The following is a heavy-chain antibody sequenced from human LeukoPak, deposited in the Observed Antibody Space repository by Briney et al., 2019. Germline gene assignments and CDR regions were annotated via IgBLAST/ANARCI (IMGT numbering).Heavy chain of an antibody. Sequence: SETLSLTCTVSGGSISSSSYYWGWIRQPPGKGLEWIGSIYYSGSTYYNPSLKSRVTISVDTSKNQFSLKLSSVTAADTAVYYCASTGYSSSWYALHDYWGQGTLVTVSS. CDR2: IYYSGST. D-gene: IGHD6-13*01. V-gene: IGHV4-39*07. CDR3: ASTGYSSSWYALHDY. CDR1: GGSISSSSYY. J-gene: IGHJ4*02.